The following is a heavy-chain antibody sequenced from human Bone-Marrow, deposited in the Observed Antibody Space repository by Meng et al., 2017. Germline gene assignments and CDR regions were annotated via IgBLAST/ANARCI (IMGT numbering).Heavy chain of an antibody. D-gene: IGHD6-13*01. V-gene: IGHV4-39*07. J-gene: IGHJ4*02. CDR3: AREWGTLATAADDY. CDR2: LHDSVST. Sequence: LQLRVSVPGRVTPSATLSLTCNVSSGSISASSFYWGWLRQAPGKGLEWIGTLHDSVSTYYNPSLKSRVTISADTSNSQFSLKLSSVTAADTAVYYCAREWGTLATAADDYWGQGTLVTVSS. CDR1: SGSISASSFY.